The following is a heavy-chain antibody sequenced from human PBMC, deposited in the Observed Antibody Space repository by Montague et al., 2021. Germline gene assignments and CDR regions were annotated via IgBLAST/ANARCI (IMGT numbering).Heavy chain of an antibody. CDR3: ARDVGRYTPVGYFDS. D-gene: IGHD2-2*02. CDR2: VYKRGDT. CDR1: GDSISSYEYY. V-gene: IGHV4-4*07. J-gene: IGHJ4*02. Sequence: SETLSLTCSVSGDSISSYEYYWTWIRQPAGRGLEWIGRVYKRGDTNTNPSLRSRLTLSVDTSKNQFSLMLNSVTAADTAVYYCARDVGRYTPVGYFDSWGQGTRVIVSS.